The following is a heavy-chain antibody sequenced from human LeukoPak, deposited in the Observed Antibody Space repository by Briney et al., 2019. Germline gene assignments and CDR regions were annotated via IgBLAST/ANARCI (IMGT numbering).Heavy chain of an antibody. CDR3: AGDIGDGATPDY. Sequence: GGSLRLSCAASGFTFSDHYMDWVRQAPGKGLEWVGRSRNKANSYTTEYAASVKGRFTISRDDSKNSLYLQMNSLRAEDTAVYYCAGDIGDGATPDYWGQGTLVTVSS. J-gene: IGHJ4*02. CDR1: GFTFSDHY. CDR2: SRNKANSYTT. V-gene: IGHV3-72*01. D-gene: IGHD1-26*01.